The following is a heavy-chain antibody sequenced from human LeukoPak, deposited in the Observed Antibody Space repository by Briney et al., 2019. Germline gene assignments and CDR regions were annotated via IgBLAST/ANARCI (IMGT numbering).Heavy chain of an antibody. D-gene: IGHD4-23*01. Sequence: SETLSLTCTVSGGSINGYYWSWMRQPPGKGLEWIGYIYYSGSTNYNPSLKSRVTISVDTSKNQFSLKLSSVTAADTAVYYCARVQAYGGKGYFDYWGQGTLVTVSS. CDR2: IYYSGST. V-gene: IGHV4-59*01. J-gene: IGHJ4*02. CDR3: ARVQAYGGKGYFDY. CDR1: GGSINGYY.